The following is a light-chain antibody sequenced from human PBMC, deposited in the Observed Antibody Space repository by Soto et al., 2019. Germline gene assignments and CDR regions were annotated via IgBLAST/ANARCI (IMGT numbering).Light chain of an antibody. Sequence: EIELTHSPATLSLCPWEIATLSCRASQSVSSYLAWYQQKPGQAPRLLIYDASNRATGIPARFSGSGSGTDFTLTISSLEPEEFAVYYCQQRSNWPSFGQGTRLEIK. V-gene: IGKV3-11*01. CDR1: QSVSSY. J-gene: IGKJ5*01. CDR2: DAS. CDR3: QQRSNWPS.